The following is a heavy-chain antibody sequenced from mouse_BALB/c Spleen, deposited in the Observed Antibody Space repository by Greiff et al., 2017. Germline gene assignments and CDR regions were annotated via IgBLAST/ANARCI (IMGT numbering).Heavy chain of an antibody. Sequence: LQESGPELVKPGASVKISCKASGYSFTSYYIHWVKQRPGQGLEWIGWIFPGSGNTKYNEKFKGKATLTADTSSSTAYMQLSSLTSEDSAVYFCARGNYAMDYWGQGTSVIVSS. V-gene: IGHV1-66*01. CDR1: GYSFTSYY. CDR3: ARGNYAMDY. J-gene: IGHJ4*01. CDR2: IFPGSGNT.